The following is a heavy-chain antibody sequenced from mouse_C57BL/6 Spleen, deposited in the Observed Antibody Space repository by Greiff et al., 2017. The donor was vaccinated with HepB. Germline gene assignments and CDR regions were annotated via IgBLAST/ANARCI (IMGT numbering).Heavy chain of an antibody. CDR3: ARLGYSKVYFDY. Sequence: VQLQQPGAELVKPGASVKMSCKASGYTFTSYWITWVKQRPGQGLEWIGDIYPGSGSTNYNEKFKSKATLTVDTSSSTAYMQLSSLTSEDSAVYYCARLGYSKVYFDYWGQGTTLTVSS. CDR2: IYPGSGST. D-gene: IGHD1-3*01. V-gene: IGHV1-55*01. CDR1: GYTFTSYW. J-gene: IGHJ2*01.